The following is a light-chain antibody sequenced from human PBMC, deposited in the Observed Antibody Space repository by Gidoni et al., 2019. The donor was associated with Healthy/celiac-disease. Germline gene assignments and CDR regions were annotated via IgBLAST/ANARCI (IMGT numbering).Light chain of an antibody. CDR2: SNN. Sequence: QSVLPQPPSASGTPGQRVTISCSGSSSNIGSNTVNWYQQLPGTAPKLLIYSNNQRPSGVPDRFSGSKSGTSASLAISGLQSEDEADYYCAAWDDSLNGLYVFGTGTKVXV. CDR3: AAWDDSLNGLYV. V-gene: IGLV1-44*01. CDR1: SSNIGSNT. J-gene: IGLJ1*01.